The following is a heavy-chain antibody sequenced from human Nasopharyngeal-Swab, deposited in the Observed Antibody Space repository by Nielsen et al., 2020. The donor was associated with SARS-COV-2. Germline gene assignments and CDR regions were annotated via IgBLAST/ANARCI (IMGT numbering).Heavy chain of an antibody. CDR2: ISSSSSYI. CDR1: GFTFSSYS. V-gene: IGHV3-21*01. D-gene: IGHD6-13*01. J-gene: IGHJ6*02. Sequence: GESLKISCAASGFTFSSYSMNWVRQAPGKGLEWVSSISSSSSYIYYADSVKGRFTISRDNAKNSLYLQMNSLRAEDTAVYYCARDLEGYSSSWYRVNYYYYYGMDVWGQGTTVTVSS. CDR3: ARDLEGYSSSWYRVNYYYYYGMDV.